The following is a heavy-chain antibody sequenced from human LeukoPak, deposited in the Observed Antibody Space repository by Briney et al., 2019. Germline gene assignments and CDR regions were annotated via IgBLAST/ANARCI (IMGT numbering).Heavy chain of an antibody. V-gene: IGHV4-4*07. D-gene: IGHD5-12*01. CDR1: GGSISSYY. J-gene: IGHJ6*02. CDR2: IYTSGST. CDR3: ARDLGATVSLDYYGMDV. Sequence: PSETLSLSCTVSGGSISSYYWSWIRQPAGKGLEWIGRIYTSGSTNYNPSLKSRVTMSVDTSKNQFSLKLSSVTAADTAVYYCARDLGATVSLDYYGMDVWGQGTTVTVSS.